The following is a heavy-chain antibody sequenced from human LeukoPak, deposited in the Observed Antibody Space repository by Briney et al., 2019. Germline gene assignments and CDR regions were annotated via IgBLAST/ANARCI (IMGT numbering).Heavy chain of an antibody. CDR1: GGSMSSSSYY. Sequence: SETLSLTCTVSGGSMSSSSYYWGWVRQPPGKGLEWIGEIYHSGSTNYNPSLKSRLSMSLDKSRNQFSLKLTSVAAADTAVYYCGRGYWTGYHHLDFWGQGTLVTVSS. D-gene: IGHD3/OR15-3a*01. V-gene: IGHV4-61*05. CDR2: IYHSGST. J-gene: IGHJ4*02. CDR3: GRGYWTGYHHLDF.